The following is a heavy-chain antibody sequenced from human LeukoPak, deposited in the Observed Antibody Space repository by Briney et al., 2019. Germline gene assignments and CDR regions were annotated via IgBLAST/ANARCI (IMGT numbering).Heavy chain of an antibody. CDR1: GFTFPTYW. D-gene: IGHD2-15*01. CDR2: VNSDGSRT. J-gene: IGHJ4*02. V-gene: IGHV3-74*01. CDR3: ARGEGYCSGGTCYFDN. Sequence: PGGSLRLSCATSGFTFPTYWMHWVRQAPGKGLVWVSRVNSDGSRTDYADSVKGRFTVSRDNAKNTLYLQMNSLRAEDTAVYYCARGEGYCSGGTCYFDNWGQGTLATVSS.